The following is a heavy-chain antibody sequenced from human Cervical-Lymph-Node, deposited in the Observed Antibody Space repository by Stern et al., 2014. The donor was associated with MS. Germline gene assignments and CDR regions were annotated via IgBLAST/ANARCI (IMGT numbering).Heavy chain of an antibody. D-gene: IGHD2-21*01. CDR1: GGSISSGGSS. V-gene: IGHV4-30-2*01. CDR3: ARGGVIYTQDRNGFDV. CDR2: IYHSGST. J-gene: IGHJ3*01. Sequence: VQLVESGSGQAKPSQTLSLTCAVSGGSISSGGSSWNWIRQPPGKGLEWIGFIYHSGSTYYKPSLKGRVFISVDTSKNQFALNLRSVTAADTAVYYCARGGVIYTQDRNGFDVWGKGTMVTVSS.